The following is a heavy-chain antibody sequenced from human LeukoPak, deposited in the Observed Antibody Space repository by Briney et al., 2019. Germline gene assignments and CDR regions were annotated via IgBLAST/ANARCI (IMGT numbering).Heavy chain of an antibody. D-gene: IGHD2-2*01. CDR3: GKRSTSLRGRGNY. CDR1: GFTFSNYD. V-gene: IGHV3-23*01. J-gene: IGHJ4*02. CDR2: ISAGGNNT. Sequence: GGSLRLSCTASGFTFSNYDMGWVRQAPGKGLEWVSVISAGGNNTLYADSVRGRFTISRDNSRNAVDLQMNSLRAEDTAVYYCGKRSTSLRGRGNYWGQGALVTVSS.